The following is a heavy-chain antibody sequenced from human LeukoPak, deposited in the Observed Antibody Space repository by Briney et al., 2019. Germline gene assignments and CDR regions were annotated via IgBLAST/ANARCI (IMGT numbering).Heavy chain of an antibody. V-gene: IGHV1-69*11. J-gene: IGHJ3*02. CDR1: GGTFSSYA. CDR3: ARGPYRYYESSGYRCAFDI. CDR2: IIPILGTA. Sequence: SVKVSCKASGGTFSSYAISWVRQAPGQGLEWMGRIIPILGTANYAQKFQGRVTITTDESTSTAYMELSSLRSEDTAVYYCARGPYRYYESSGYRCAFDIWGQGTMVTVSS. D-gene: IGHD3-22*01.